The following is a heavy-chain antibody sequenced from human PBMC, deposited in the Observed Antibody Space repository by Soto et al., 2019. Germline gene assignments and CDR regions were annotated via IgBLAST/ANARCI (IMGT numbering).Heavy chain of an antibody. J-gene: IGHJ4*02. D-gene: IGHD3-9*01. CDR2: INPSGGST. V-gene: IGHV1-46*01. Sequence: QVQLVQSGAEVKKPGASVKVSCKASGYTFTSYYMHWVRQAPGQGLEWIGIINPSGGSTSYAQKLQGRVTMIRDTSTSTVYMELSSLRSEDTAVYYCARDLGYDILSMRGVFDYWGQGTLVTVSS. CDR3: ARDLGYDILSMRGVFDY. CDR1: GYTFTSYY.